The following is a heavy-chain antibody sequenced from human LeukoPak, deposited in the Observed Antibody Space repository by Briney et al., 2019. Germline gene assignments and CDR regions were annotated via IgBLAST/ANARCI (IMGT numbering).Heavy chain of an antibody. V-gene: IGHV3-33*01. J-gene: IGHJ4*02. CDR1: GVTFSSYG. CDR2: IWYDGSNK. CDR3: ARDHHDILTVPVDY. D-gene: IGHD3-9*01. Sequence: GGSLRLSCAASGVTFSSYGMHWVGQAPGKGLEWVAVIWYDGSNKYYADSVKGRFTISRDNSKNTLYLQMNSLRAEDTAVYYCARDHHDILTVPVDYWGQGTLVTVSS.